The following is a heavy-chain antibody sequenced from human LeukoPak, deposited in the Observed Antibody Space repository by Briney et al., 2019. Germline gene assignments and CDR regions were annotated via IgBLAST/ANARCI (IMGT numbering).Heavy chain of an antibody. V-gene: IGHV1-8*02. J-gene: IGHJ4*02. D-gene: IGHD5-18*01. Sequence: ASVKVSCKASGYTFNDFYMYWVRQAPGQGLEWMGWMNPNSGNTGYAQKFQGRVTMTRNTSISTAYMELSSLRSEDTAVYYCARGLARTSMVTRGGVRFDYWGQGTLVTVSS. CDR3: ARGLARTSMVTRGGVRFDY. CDR1: GYTFNDFY. CDR2: MNPNSGNT.